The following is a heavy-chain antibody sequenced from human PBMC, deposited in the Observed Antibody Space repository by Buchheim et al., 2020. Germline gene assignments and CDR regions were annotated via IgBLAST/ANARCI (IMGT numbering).Heavy chain of an antibody. CDR2: INSDGSST. V-gene: IGHV3-74*01. D-gene: IGHD2-2*02. CDR1: GFTFSSYW. J-gene: IGHJ6*03. Sequence: EVQLVESGGGLVQPGGSLRLSCAASGFTFSSYWMHWVRQAPGKGLVWVSRINSDGSSTSYADSVKGRFTISRDNAKNTLYLQMNSLRAEDTAVYYCARDRVGYCSSTSCYTAYYYYMDVWGKGTT. CDR3: ARDRVGYCSSTSCYTAYYYYMDV.